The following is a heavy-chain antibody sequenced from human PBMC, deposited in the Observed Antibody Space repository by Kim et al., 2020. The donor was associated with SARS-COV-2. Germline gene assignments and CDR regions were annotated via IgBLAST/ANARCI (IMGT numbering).Heavy chain of an antibody. CDR2: INSDGTSI. J-gene: IGHJ5*02. Sequence: GGSLRLSCAASGFSFSDYSMTWIRQAPGKGLEWLAYINSDGTSIKYADSVNGRFTISRDNAKKSLSLQMNSRTPEDTAVYYCVREPASWGQGTLVTVSS. CDR3: VREPAS. CDR1: GFSFSDYS. V-gene: IGHV3-11*01.